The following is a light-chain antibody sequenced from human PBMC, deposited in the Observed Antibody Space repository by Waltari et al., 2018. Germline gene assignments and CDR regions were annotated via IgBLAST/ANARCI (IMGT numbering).Light chain of an antibody. J-gene: IGKJ4*01. CDR2: AAS. Sequence: DFQMTQSPSSLSASVGDRVTITCRASQSISTYLNWYQQKPGKAPNLLIYAASSLQSGVPSRFSGSGSGTDFTLTISSLQPEHFATYYCQQSYSPLTFGGGTKVEIK. V-gene: IGKV1-39*01. CDR3: QQSYSPLT. CDR1: QSISTY.